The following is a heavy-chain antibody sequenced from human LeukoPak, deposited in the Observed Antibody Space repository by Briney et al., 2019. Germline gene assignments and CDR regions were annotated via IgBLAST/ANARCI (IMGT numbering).Heavy chain of an antibody. J-gene: IGHJ4*02. V-gene: IGHV3-30*18. CDR3: AKDPQEEPAAIFDY. CDR2: ISYDGSNK. D-gene: IGHD2-2*01. CDR1: GFTFSSYG. Sequence: GRSLRLSCAASGFTFSSYGMHWVRQAPGKGLEWVAVISYDGSNKYYADSVKGRFTISRDNSKNTLYLQMNSLRAEDTAVYYCAKDPQEEPAAIFDYWGQGTLVTVSS.